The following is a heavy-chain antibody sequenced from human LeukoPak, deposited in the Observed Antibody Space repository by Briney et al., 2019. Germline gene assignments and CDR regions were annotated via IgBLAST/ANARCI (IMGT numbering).Heavy chain of an antibody. D-gene: IGHD6-13*01. CDR1: VGSFSGYY. V-gene: IGHV4-34*01. Sequence: PSETLSLTCAVYVGSFSGYYWSWIRQPPGKGLEWIGEINHSGSTNYNPSLKSRVTISVDTSKNQFSLKLSSVTAADTAVYYCARGPYSSPTQYWGQGTLVTVSS. CDR2: INHSGST. J-gene: IGHJ4*02. CDR3: ARGPYSSPTQY.